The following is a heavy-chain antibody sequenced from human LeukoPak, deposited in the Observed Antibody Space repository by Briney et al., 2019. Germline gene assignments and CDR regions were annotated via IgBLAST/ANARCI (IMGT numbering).Heavy chain of an antibody. D-gene: IGHD6-13*01. Sequence: KPGGSLRLSCAASGFTFSSYSMNWVRQAPGKGLEWFSSISSSSSYIYYADSVKGRFTISRDNAKNSLYLQMNSLRAEDTAVYYCARGYSSSWLVPFDYWGQGTLVTVSS. CDR3: ARGYSSSWLVPFDY. CDR2: ISSSSSYI. V-gene: IGHV3-21*01. CDR1: GFTFSSYS. J-gene: IGHJ4*02.